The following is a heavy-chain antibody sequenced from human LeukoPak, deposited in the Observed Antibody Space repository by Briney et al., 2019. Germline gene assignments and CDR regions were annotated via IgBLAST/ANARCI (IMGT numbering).Heavy chain of an antibody. CDR1: GGSISFISSSTYY. CDR2: LYYGENS. V-gene: IGHV4-39*01. D-gene: IGHD6-25*01. Sequence: PSETLSLTCTVSGGSISFISSSTYYWGWIRQAPGNGLEWIGSLYYGENSHYNPSLKSRATLSVDTSNNQFSLKLTSVTAADAAVYFCARQLPTAAADTRGYFDYWGQGTVVTVSS. CDR3: ARQLPTAAADTRGYFDY. J-gene: IGHJ4*02.